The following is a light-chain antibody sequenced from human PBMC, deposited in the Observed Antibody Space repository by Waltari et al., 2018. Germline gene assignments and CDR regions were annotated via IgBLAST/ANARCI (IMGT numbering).Light chain of an antibody. CDR3: MQGTHWPPIT. CDR2: KVS. V-gene: IGKV2-30*02. Sequence: DVVMTQSPLSLPVTLGQPASIPCTSSQSLVHSDGNTYVNWFQQRPGQSPRRLIYKVSNRDSGVPDRFSGSGSGTDFTLKITRVEAEDVGVYYCMQGTHWPPITFGQGTRLEIK. CDR1: QSLVHSDGNTY. J-gene: IGKJ5*01.